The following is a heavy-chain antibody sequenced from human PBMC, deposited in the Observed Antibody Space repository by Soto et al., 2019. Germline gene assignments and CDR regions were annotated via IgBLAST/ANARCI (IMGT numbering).Heavy chain of an antibody. CDR1: GGSISSSSYY. V-gene: IGHV4-39*01. J-gene: IGHJ4*02. D-gene: IGHD4-17*01. CDR2: IYYSGST. Sequence: QLQLQESGPGLVKPSETLSLTCTVSGGSISSSSYYWGWIRQPPGQGLEWIVSIYYSGSTYYNPSLKSRVTISVDKSKSQFSLKLSSVTAADTAVYYCARQNLYGDYAFDYWGQGTLVTVSS. CDR3: ARQNLYGDYAFDY.